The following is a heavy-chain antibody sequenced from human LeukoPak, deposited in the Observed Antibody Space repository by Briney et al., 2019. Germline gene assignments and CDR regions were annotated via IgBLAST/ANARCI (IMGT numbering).Heavy chain of an antibody. CDR1: GGSFSGYY. Sequence: SETLSLTCAVYGGSFSGYYWSWIRQPPGEGLEWIGEIHPRGTIDYDPSLKSRVTISGDTSKNQFSLKLTSVTAADTAVYYCARGTDRSKIAYWGQGTLVTVSS. CDR3: ARGTDRSKIAY. V-gene: IGHV4-34*01. D-gene: IGHD3-22*01. J-gene: IGHJ4*02. CDR2: IHPRGTI.